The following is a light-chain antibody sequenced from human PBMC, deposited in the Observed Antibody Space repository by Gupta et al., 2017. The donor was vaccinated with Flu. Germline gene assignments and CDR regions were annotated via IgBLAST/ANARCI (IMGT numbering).Light chain of an antibody. CDR2: ATS. CDR1: QTVHTNY. V-gene: IGKV3-20*01. Sequence: IVLTHSPPTLSFSPGDRVTVSCRASQTVHTNYLAWYQHKAVQAPQLLIYATSTRATGVPDRFSGSRSGTEYTLTISRREPDDFATYYCQHFGNTPLYSFGQGTNLEMK. J-gene: IGKJ2*03. CDR3: QHFGNTPLYS.